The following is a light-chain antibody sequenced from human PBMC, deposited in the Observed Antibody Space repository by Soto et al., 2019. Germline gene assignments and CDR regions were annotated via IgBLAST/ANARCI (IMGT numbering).Light chain of an antibody. CDR1: QSVLDNSTNKSY. CDR2: WAS. CDR3: HQYYTTPQT. V-gene: IGKV4-1*01. Sequence: VLTQSPSSLAVSLGERATVNCRSSQSVLDNSTNKSYLAWYQKKPGHPPKLLVHWASVREAGVPDRFSGGGSGTDFTLTISSLQAADVAVYYWHQYYTTPQTFGQGNQLEIK. J-gene: IGKJ2*01.